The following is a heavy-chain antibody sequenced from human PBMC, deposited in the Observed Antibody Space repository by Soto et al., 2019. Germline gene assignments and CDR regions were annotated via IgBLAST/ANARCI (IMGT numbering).Heavy chain of an antibody. CDR1: GFTFSSYG. V-gene: IGHV3-33*01. J-gene: IGHJ6*02. CDR3: ARDTARAMVRIYYGMDV. CDR2: IWYDGSNK. Sequence: GGSLRLSCAASGFTFSSYGMHWVRQAPGKGLEWVAVIWYDGSNKYYAGSVKGRFTISRDNSKNTLYLQMNSLRAEDTAVYYCARDTARAMVRIYYGMDVWGQGTTVTVSS. D-gene: IGHD3-10*01.